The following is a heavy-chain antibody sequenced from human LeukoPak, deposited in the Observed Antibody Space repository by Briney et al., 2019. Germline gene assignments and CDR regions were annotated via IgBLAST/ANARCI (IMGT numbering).Heavy chain of an antibody. V-gene: IGHV1-18*01. Sequence: ASVKVSCKASGYTFTNYGIIWVRQAPGQWLEWMGWISANNGNTNYAQHLHGRVTMTTDSSTSTAYMELRSLRSDDTAVYYCARDEDTDILTGNERFDYWGQGTLVTVSS. D-gene: IGHD3-9*01. CDR3: ARDEDTDILTGNERFDY. CDR2: ISANNGNT. CDR1: GYTFTNYG. J-gene: IGHJ4*02.